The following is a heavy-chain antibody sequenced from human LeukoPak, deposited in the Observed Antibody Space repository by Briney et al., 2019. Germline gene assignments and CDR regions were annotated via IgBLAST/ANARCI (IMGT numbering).Heavy chain of an antibody. J-gene: IGHJ6*03. CDR2: ISTSSSFI. V-gene: IGHV3-21*04. CDR3: AKGGNIRVLDYYYYMDV. CDR1: GFPFTSYS. D-gene: IGHD2/OR15-2a*01. Sequence: GGSLRLSCAASGFPFTSYSINWVRQVPGKGLEWVSSISTSSSFIYYADSVKGRFTISRDNAKNSLYLQMNSLGAEDTAVYYCAKGGNIRVLDYYYYMDVWGKGTTVTVSS.